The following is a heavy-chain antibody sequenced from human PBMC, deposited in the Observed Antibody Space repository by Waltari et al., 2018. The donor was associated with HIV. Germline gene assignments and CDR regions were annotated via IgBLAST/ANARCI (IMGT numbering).Heavy chain of an antibody. V-gene: IGHV3-72*01. CDR3: SRDFGF. Sequence: VQLVESGGDLVQPGGSVRLSCAAAGFAFRYHVMDWVRRAPGKGLEWVALSSNKPASYTQYYAASVRGRFIISRDDSKSSVFLQMNSLKTEDTAVYYCSRDFGFWGPGTLVTVSS. CDR2: SSNKPASYTQ. J-gene: IGHJ4*02. CDR1: GFAFRYHV. D-gene: IGHD3-3*01.